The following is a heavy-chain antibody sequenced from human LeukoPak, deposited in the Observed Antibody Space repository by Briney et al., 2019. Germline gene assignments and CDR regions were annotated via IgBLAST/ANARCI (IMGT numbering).Heavy chain of an antibody. CDR2: INPNSGGT. V-gene: IGHV1-2*02. CDR1: GYTFTGYY. CDR3: AMKGYSYGFGAFDI. D-gene: IGHD5-18*01. Sequence: ASVKVSCKASGYTFTGYYMHWVRQAPGQGLEWMGWINPNSGGTNHAQKFQGRVTMTRDTSISTAYMELSRLRSDDTAVYYCAMKGYSYGFGAFDIWGQGTMVTVSS. J-gene: IGHJ3*02.